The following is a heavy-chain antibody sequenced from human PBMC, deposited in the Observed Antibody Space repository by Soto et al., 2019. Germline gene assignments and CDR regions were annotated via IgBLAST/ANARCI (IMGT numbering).Heavy chain of an antibody. J-gene: IGHJ4*02. Sequence: SETLSLTCAVYGGSFSGYYWSWIRQPPGKGLEWIGEINHSGSTNYNPSLKSRVTISVDTSKNQFSLKLSSVTAADTAVYYCARALSGSCSYDYWGQGTLVTVSS. CDR1: GGSFSGYY. CDR2: INHSGST. V-gene: IGHV4-34*01. D-gene: IGHD2-15*01. CDR3: ARALSGSCSYDY.